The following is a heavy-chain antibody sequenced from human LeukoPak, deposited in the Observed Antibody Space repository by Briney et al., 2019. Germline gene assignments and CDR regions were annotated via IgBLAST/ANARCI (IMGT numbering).Heavy chain of an antibody. J-gene: IGHJ6*02. V-gene: IGHV3-15*07. D-gene: IGHD2-15*01. CDR1: GFTFGNAW. CDR3: TTYDPGYCTGGSCYYYGMDV. Sequence: GGSLRLSCAASGFTFGNAWMSWVRQAPGKGLEWVGRIKSKADGGTTGYTAPVKGRFTISRDDSKNTLYLQLNSLKTEDTAMYYCTTYDPGYCTGGSCYYYGMDVWGQGTTVTVSS. CDR2: IKSKADGGTT.